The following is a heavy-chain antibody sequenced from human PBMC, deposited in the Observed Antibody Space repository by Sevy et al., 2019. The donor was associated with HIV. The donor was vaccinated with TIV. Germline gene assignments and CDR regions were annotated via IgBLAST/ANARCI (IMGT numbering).Heavy chain of an antibody. CDR3: ARVSSSWELWNWFDP. J-gene: IGHJ5*02. CDR2: IGYDGSNK. Sequence: GGSLRLSCAASGFTFSSYGMHWVRQAPGKGLEWVAVIGYDGSNKYYADSGKGRFTISRDNSKNTLNLQMNSLRAEETAVYYCARVSSSWELWNWFDPWGQGTLVTVSS. CDR1: GFTFSSYG. D-gene: IGHD6-13*01. V-gene: IGHV3-33*01.